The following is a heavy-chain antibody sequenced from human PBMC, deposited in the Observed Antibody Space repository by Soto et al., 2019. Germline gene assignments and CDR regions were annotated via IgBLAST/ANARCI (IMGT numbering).Heavy chain of an antibody. CDR2: ISAYNGNT. Sequence: QVQLVQSGAEVKKPGASVKVSCKASGYTFTSYGISWVRQAPGQGLEWMGWISAYNGNTNYAQKLQGRVTMTTDTATSTAHMEMRSRRSDDTAVYYCARAQTPYDSSGWNDYWGQGTLVTVSS. CDR1: GYTFTSYG. D-gene: IGHD3-22*01. J-gene: IGHJ4*02. V-gene: IGHV1-18*01. CDR3: ARAQTPYDSSGWNDY.